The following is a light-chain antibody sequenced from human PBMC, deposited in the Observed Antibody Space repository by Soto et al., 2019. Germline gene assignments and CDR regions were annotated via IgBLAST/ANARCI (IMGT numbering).Light chain of an antibody. CDR1: QTVSNN. Sequence: EIVMTQSPATLSMSPGERVSISCRASQTVSNNLAWYQQKPGQTPRLLIYGASTRAIGVAARFSGSGSGTEFTLTITSQQSEDFAVYCCQQYHKWPPFSFGGGTVVEIK. CDR2: GAS. J-gene: IGKJ4*01. V-gene: IGKV3-15*01. CDR3: QQYHKWPPFS.